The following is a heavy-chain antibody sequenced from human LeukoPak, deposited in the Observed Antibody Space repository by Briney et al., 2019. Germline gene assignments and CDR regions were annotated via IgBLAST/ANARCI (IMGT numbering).Heavy chain of an antibody. J-gene: IGHJ6*02. Sequence: ASVKVSCKASGYSFTSSGISWVRQAPGQGLEWMGWISAYNGNTKYAQKFEGRVTMTTDTSTSTAYLELRSLRSDDTAVYYCARAGGDYSHYYYYYGMDAMDVWGQGTTVTVSS. CDR1: GYSFTSSG. CDR2: ISAYNGNT. V-gene: IGHV1-18*01. D-gene: IGHD4-17*01. CDR3: ARAGGDYSHYYYYYGMDAMDV.